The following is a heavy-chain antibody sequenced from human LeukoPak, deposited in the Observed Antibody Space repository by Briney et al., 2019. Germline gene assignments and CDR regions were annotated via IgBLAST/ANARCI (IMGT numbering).Heavy chain of an antibody. Sequence: PVKVSCKASGYTFTSYGISWVRQAPGQGLEWMGGIIPIFGTANYAQKFQGRVTITADESTSTAYMELSSLRSEDTAVYYCARAKSVHYDSSGYYYANFDYWGQGTLVTVSS. V-gene: IGHV1-69*13. D-gene: IGHD3-22*01. CDR2: IIPIFGTA. CDR3: ARAKSVHYDSSGYYYANFDY. CDR1: GYTFTSYG. J-gene: IGHJ4*02.